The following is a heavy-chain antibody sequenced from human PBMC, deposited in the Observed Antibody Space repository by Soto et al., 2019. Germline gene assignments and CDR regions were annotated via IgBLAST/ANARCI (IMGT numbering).Heavy chain of an antibody. D-gene: IGHD3-3*01. CDR2: IYYSGST. Sequence: QVQLQESGPGLVKPSETLSLTCTVSGGSISNYYWSWIRQPPGKGLEWIGYIYYSGSTNYNPSLKRRVTLSVDTSKNQFSLKLSSVTAADTAVYFCARSRPPTSDLRGYYVIDPWGQGTLVTVSS. J-gene: IGHJ5*02. V-gene: IGHV4-59*01. CDR1: GGSISNYY. CDR3: ARSRPPTSDLRGYYVIDP.